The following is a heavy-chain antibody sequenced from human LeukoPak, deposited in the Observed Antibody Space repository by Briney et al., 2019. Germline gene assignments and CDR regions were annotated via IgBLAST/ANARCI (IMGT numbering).Heavy chain of an antibody. Sequence: PGGSLRLSCAVSGFTFSSYGMHWVRQAPGKGLEWVAFIRYDGSNKYYADSVKGRFTISRDNSKNTLYLQMNSLRAEDTAVYYCAKGRWGLTINNFDIWGQGTMVSVSS. V-gene: IGHV3-30*02. J-gene: IGHJ3*02. D-gene: IGHD3-9*01. CDR3: AKGRWGLTINNFDI. CDR1: GFTFSSYG. CDR2: IRYDGSNK.